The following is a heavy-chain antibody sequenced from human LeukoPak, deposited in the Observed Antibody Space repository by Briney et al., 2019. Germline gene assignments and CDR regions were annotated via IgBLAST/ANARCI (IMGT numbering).Heavy chain of an antibody. J-gene: IGHJ4*02. CDR1: GFTFSSYG. V-gene: IGHV3-30*18. CDR3: AKDRAVRGVIEVDY. CDR2: ISYDGSNK. Sequence: GGSLRLSCAASGFTFSSYGMHWVRQAPGKGLEWVAVISYDGSNKYYADSVKGRFTISRDNSKNTLYLQINSLRAEDTAVYYCAKDRAVRGVIEVDYWGQGTLVTVSS. D-gene: IGHD3-10*01.